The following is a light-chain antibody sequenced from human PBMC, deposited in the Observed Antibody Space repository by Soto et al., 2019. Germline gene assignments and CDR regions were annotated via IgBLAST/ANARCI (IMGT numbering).Light chain of an antibody. CDR3: QQYDSSVT. V-gene: IGKV3-20*01. J-gene: IGKJ1*01. CDR2: GAS. CDR1: QSVDSRF. Sequence: EIVLTQSPGSLSLSPGERATLSCRASQSVDSRFFAWYQQRPGQAPRLLIYGASRSATGIPDSFTGSGSGTDFTLTISGLEPEAFALYYCQQYDSSVTFGLGTKVEIK.